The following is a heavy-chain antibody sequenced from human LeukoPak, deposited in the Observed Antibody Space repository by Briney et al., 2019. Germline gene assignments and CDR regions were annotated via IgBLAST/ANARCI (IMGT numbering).Heavy chain of an antibody. CDR1: GGSISSSSYY. CDR3: ARVALAYYYDSSGYYRKAFDAFDI. CDR2: IYYSGST. D-gene: IGHD3-22*01. J-gene: IGHJ3*02. V-gene: IGHV4-39*07. Sequence: SETLSLTCTVSGGSISSSSYYWGWIRQPPGRGLEWIGSIYYSGSTYYNPSLKSRVTISVDTSKNQFSLKLSSVTAADTAVYYCARVALAYYYDSSGYYRKAFDAFDIWAQGTMVTVSS.